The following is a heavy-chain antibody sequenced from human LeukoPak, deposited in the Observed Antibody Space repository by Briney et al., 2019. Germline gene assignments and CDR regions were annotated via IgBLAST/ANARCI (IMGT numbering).Heavy chain of an antibody. D-gene: IGHD5-18*01. V-gene: IGHV3-7*01. CDR1: GFTFSSYW. Sequence: GGSLRLSCAASGFTFSSYWMSWVRQAPGKGLEWVANIKQDGSEKYYVDSVKGRFTISRDNAKNSLYLQMNSLRAEDTAVYYCARSLDSYGLRDSWYFDLWGRGTLVTVSS. CDR2: IKQDGSEK. CDR3: ARSLDSYGLRDSWYFDL. J-gene: IGHJ2*01.